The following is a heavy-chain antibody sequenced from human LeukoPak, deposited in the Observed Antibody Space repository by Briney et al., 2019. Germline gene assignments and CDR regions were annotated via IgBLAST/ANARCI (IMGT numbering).Heavy chain of an antibody. CDR2: IQYDGSNK. V-gene: IGHV3-30*02. CDR1: GFTFSNYG. J-gene: IGHJ4*02. CDR3: AKVSTYYYDSSGYYFDS. Sequence: GGSLRLSCAASGFTFSNYGMHWVRQAPGKGLEWVAFIQYDGSNKYYADSVKGRFTISRDNSKNTLYLQMNSLRAEDTAVYYCAKVSTYYYDSSGYYFDSWGQGTLVTVSS. D-gene: IGHD3-22*01.